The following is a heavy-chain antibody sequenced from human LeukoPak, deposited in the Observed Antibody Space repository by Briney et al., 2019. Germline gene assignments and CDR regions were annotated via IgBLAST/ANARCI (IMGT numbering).Heavy chain of an antibody. CDR2: IYPGDSDT. CDR3: ARLLTYYYGSGSLFDY. CDR1: GYSFTSYW. J-gene: IGHJ4*02. Sequence: GESLKISCKGSGYSFTSYWIGWVRQMPGKGLEWMGFIYPGDSDTRYSPSFQGQVTISADKSISTAYLQWSSLKASDTAMYYCARLLTYYYGSGSLFDYWGQGTLVTVSS. V-gene: IGHV5-51*03. D-gene: IGHD3-10*01.